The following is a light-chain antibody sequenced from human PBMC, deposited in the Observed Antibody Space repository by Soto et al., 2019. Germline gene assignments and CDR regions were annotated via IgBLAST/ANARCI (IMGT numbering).Light chain of an antibody. CDR1: SSNIGAGYD. CDR3: QSYDSSLTYV. CDR2: GNS. Sequence: QSVLTQPPSVSGAPGQRVTISCTWSSSNIGAGYDVHWYQQLPGTAPKLLIYGNSNRPSGVPDRFSGSKSGTSASLAITGLQPEDEADYYCQSYDSSLTYVFGTGTKLTVL. V-gene: IGLV1-40*01. J-gene: IGLJ1*01.